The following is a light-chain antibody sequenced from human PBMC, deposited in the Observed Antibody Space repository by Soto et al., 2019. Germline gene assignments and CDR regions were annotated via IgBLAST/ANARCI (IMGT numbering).Light chain of an antibody. V-gene: IGKV1-5*03. CDR1: QTISSW. CDR3: QHYNSYSEA. J-gene: IGKJ1*01. CDR2: KAS. Sequence: DIQMTQSPSTLSGSVGDRVTITCRASQTISSWLALYQQKPGKAPKLLIYKASTLKSGVPSRFSGRGSWTEFNPTISSLQPDDFATYYYQHYNSYSEAFGQGTQVDLK.